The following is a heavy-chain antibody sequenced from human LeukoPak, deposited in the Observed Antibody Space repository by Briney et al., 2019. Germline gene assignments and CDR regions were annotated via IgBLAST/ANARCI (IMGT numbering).Heavy chain of an antibody. V-gene: IGHV3-23*01. J-gene: IGHJ3*01. D-gene: IGHD1-1*01. CDR2: IARGGTP. Sequence: GGCLRLACAASGFTFSNYAVMSVRQAPGQGLEWVSAIARGGTPRYAASGKGRFTISRDKSNNTMYLQMNSMKTEDTAPYFCARDPNGEYIGAFEFWGQGTGVTVSS. CDR1: GFTFSNYA. CDR3: ARDPNGEYIGAFEF.